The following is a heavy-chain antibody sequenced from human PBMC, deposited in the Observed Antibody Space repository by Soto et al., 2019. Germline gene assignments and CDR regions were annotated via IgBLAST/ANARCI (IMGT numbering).Heavy chain of an antibody. Sequence: QVQLVESGGGVVQPGRSLRLSCAASGFTFSSYGMHWVRQAPGKGLEWVAVISYDGSNKYYPDSVKGRFTISRDNSKKTVYLQMNSLRAEDTAMYYCAKDQGQLGGVYYYYCGMDVWGQGTTVTVSS. CDR1: GFTFSSYG. CDR3: AKDQGQLGGVYYYYCGMDV. CDR2: ISYDGSNK. D-gene: IGHD6-6*01. J-gene: IGHJ6*02. V-gene: IGHV3-30*18.